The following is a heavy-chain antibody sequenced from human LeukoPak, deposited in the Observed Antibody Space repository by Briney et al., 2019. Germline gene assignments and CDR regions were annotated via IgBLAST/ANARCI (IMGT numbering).Heavy chain of an antibody. Sequence: PSETLSLTCAVYGGSFRGYYWSWLRQPPGKGLQWIAEINHSRSTNYNPSLKSVVTISVDTPKNQFSLKFSSVTAADTAVKYGARGEGYFSSTGCYRPYDFGYWGQGTLVTVAS. J-gene: IGHJ4*02. CDR2: INHSRST. D-gene: IGHD2-2*01. V-gene: IGHV4-34*01. CDR1: GGSFRGYY. CDR3: ARGEGYFSSTGCYRPYDFGY.